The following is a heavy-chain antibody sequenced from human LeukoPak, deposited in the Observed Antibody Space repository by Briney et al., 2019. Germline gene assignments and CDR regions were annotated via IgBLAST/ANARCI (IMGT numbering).Heavy chain of an antibody. CDR3: ARGARYYYDSSGYDPYPFDY. CDR2: ISSSSSYI. Sequence: PGGSLRLSCAASGFTFSSYSMNWVRQAPGKGLEWVSSISSSSSYIYYADSVQGRFTISRDNAKNPLYLQMNSLRAEDTAVYYCARGARYYYDSSGYDPYPFDYWGQGTLVTVSS. CDR1: GFTFSSYS. D-gene: IGHD3-22*01. V-gene: IGHV3-21*01. J-gene: IGHJ4*02.